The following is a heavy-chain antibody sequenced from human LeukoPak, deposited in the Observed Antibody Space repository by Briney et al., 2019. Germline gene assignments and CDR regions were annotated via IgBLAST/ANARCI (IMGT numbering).Heavy chain of an antibody. V-gene: IGHV3-30-3*01. CDR2: ISYDGSSK. Sequence: GGSLRLSCAASGFTFSSYAIHWVRQAPGKGLEWVTFISYDGSSKSYADSVKGRFTISRDNAKNSLYLQMNSLRAEDTAVYYCASIITMIVAWGQGTLVTVSS. CDR1: GFTFSSYA. D-gene: IGHD3-22*01. J-gene: IGHJ5*02. CDR3: ASIITMIVA.